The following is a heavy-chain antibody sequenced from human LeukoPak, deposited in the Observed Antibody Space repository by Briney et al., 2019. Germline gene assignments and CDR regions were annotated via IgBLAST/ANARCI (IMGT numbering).Heavy chain of an antibody. CDR2: ISYDGSNK. CDR1: GFTFSSYA. V-gene: IGHV3-30*04. J-gene: IGHJ4*02. Sequence: GRSLRLSCAASGFTFSSYAMHWVRQAPGKGLEWVAVISYDGSNKYYADSVKGRFTISRDNSKNTLYLQMNSLRAEDTAVYYCAKAPIAVAGKGAYFDYWGQGTLVTVSS. D-gene: IGHD6-19*01. CDR3: AKAPIAVAGKGAYFDY.